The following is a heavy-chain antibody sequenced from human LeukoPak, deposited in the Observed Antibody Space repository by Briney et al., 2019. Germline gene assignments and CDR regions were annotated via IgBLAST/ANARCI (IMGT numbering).Heavy chain of an antibody. CDR3: ASMKYSSSWFWFDY. J-gene: IGHJ4*02. CDR1: GGSISSYY. CDR2: IYTSGST. V-gene: IGHV4-4*07. Sequence: SETLSLTCTVSGGSISSYYWSRIWQSAGKGLEWIGRIYTSGSTNYNPSLKSRVTMSVDTSKNQFSLKLSSVTAADTAVYYCASMKYSSSWFWFDYWGQGTLVTVSS. D-gene: IGHD6-13*01.